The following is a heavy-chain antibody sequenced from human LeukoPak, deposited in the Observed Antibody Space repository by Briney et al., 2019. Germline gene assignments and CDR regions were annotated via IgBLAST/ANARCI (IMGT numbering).Heavy chain of an antibody. CDR2: INPNSGGT. D-gene: IGHD2-15*01. J-gene: IGHJ3*02. V-gene: IGHV1-2*02. CDR1: GYTFTCYY. CDR3: ARYCSGGSCRDAFDI. Sequence: GASVKVSCKASGYTFTCYYMHWVRQAPGQGREWMGWINPNSGGTNYAQKFEGRVTMTRDASISTAYMELSRLRSDDTAVYYCARYCSGGSCRDAFDIWGQGTMVTVSS.